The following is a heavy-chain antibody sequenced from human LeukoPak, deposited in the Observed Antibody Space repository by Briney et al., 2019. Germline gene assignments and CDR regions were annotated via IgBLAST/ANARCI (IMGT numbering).Heavy chain of an antibody. Sequence: GGSLRLSCAASGFTFSSYSMKWVRQAPGKGLEWVSSISSSSTYIYYADSVKGRFTISRDNAKNSLYLQMNSLRAEDTAVYYCARSDTVTTQTDYWGLGTLVTVSS. D-gene: IGHD4-17*01. V-gene: IGHV3-21*01. CDR1: GFTFSSYS. CDR2: ISSSSTYI. J-gene: IGHJ4*02. CDR3: ARSDTVTTQTDY.